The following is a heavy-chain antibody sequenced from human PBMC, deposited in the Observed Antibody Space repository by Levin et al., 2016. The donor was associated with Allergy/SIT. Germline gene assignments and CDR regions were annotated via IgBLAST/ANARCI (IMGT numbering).Heavy chain of an antibody. CDR1: GGTFSSYA. CDR2: IIPIFGTA. D-gene: IGHD1-26*01. V-gene: IGHV1-69*13. CDR3: ARGGSQELLNQYDNWFDP. Sequence: SVKVSCKASGGTFSSYAISWVRQAPGQGLEWMGGIIPIFGTANYAQKFQGRVTITADESTSTAYMELSSLRSEDTAVYYCARGGSQELLNQYDNWFDPWGQGTLVTVSS. J-gene: IGHJ5*02.